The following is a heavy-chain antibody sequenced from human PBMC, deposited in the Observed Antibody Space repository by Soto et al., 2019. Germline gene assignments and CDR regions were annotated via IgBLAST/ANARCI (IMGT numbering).Heavy chain of an antibody. D-gene: IGHD2-2*01. J-gene: IGHJ6*02. V-gene: IGHV1-69*13. CDR2: IIPIFGTA. CDR3: ASLVPAARTYYYYGMDV. CDR1: GGTFSSYA. Sequence: ASVKVSCKASGGTFSSYAISWVRQAPGQGLEWMGGIIPIFGTANYAQKFQGRVTITADESTSTAYMELSSLRSEDTAVYYCASLVPAARTYYYYGMDVWGQGTTVTVSS.